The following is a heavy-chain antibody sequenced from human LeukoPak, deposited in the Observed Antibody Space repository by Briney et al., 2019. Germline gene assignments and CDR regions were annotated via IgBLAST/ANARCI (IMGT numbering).Heavy chain of an antibody. V-gene: IGHV4-34*01. CDR1: GGSFSGYY. CDR3: ARGYWFDP. CDR2: INHSGST. J-gene: IGHJ5*02. Sequence: SETLSLTCAVYGGSFSGYYWSWIRQPPGKGLEWIGEINHSGSTNYNPSLKSRVTISVDTSKNQFPLKLSSVTAADTAVYYCARGYWFDPWGQGTLVTASS.